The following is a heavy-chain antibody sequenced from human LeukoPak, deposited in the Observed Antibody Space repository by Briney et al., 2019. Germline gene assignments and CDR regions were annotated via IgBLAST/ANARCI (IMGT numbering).Heavy chain of an antibody. CDR1: GFTFTSYS. CDR3: AKNPRVDCSGGSCYYFNY. CDR2: ISSSSTYI. J-gene: IGHJ4*02. D-gene: IGHD2-15*01. Sequence: PGGSLRLSCAASGFTFTSYSMNWVRQAPGKGLEWVSSISSSSTYIYYADSLKGRFTISRDNAKNSLYLQMNSLRAEDTAEYYCAKNPRVDCSGGSCYYFNYWGQGTLVTVSS. V-gene: IGHV3-21*04.